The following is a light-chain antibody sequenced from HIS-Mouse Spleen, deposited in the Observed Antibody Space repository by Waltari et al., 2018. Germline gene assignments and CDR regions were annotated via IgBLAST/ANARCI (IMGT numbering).Light chain of an antibody. J-gene: IGLJ2*01. CDR2: VKN. CDR1: SLRSYY. Sequence: SSELTQDPAVSVALGQTVRITCQGDSLRSYYASWYPQKPGQAPVLVIYVKNNRPSGIPDRFSGSSSGNTASLTITGAQAEDEADYYCNSRDSSGNHVVFGGGTKLTVL. CDR3: NSRDSSGNHVV. V-gene: IGLV3-19*01.